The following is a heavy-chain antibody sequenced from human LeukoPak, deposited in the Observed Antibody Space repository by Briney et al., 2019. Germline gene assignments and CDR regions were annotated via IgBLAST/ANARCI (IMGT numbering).Heavy chain of an antibody. J-gene: IGHJ4*02. V-gene: IGHV1-69*05. CDR2: IIPIFGTA. D-gene: IGHD5-12*01. CDR3: ARIKSGYDLGDY. Sequence: SVKVSCKASGGTFSSYAISWVRQAPGQGLEWMGGIIPIFGTANYAQNFQGRVTITRDTSASTAYMELSSLRSEDTAVYYCARIKSGYDLGDYWGQGTLVTVSS. CDR1: GGTFSSYA.